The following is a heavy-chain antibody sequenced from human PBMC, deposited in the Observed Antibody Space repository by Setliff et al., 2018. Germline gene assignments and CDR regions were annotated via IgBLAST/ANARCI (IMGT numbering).Heavy chain of an antibody. Sequence: GGSLRLSCSVSGITFINAWMTWVRQAPGKGPEWVGRIKSSREGATSDYGAPAKGRFTISRDDSKQMIFLQMHNLKTEDRGFYYCATGPRDSRNYLTWLGSWGQGTLVTVSS. CDR2: IKSSREGATS. D-gene: IGHD3-22*01. CDR3: ATGPRDSRNYLTWLGS. V-gene: IGHV3-15*01. CDR1: GITFINAW. J-gene: IGHJ5*01.